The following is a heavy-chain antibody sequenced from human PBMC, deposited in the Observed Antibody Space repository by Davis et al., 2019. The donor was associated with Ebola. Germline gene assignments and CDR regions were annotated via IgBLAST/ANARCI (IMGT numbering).Heavy chain of an antibody. CDR2: INHSGST. CDR1: GGSFSGYY. J-gene: IGHJ4*02. CDR3: ARGYSYVNDY. Sequence: MPSETLSLTCAVYGGSFSGYYWSWIRQPPGKGLEWIGEINHSGSTNYNPSLKSRVTISVDTSKNQFSLKLSSVTAADTAVYYCARGYSYVNDYWGQGTLVTVSS. D-gene: IGHD5-18*01. V-gene: IGHV4-34*01.